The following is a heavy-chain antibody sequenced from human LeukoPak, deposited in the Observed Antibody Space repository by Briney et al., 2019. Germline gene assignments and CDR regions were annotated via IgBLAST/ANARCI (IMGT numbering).Heavy chain of an antibody. D-gene: IGHD6-13*01. V-gene: IGHV4-39*07. J-gene: IGHJ4*02. Sequence: SETLSLTCTVSGGSISSSSYYWGWIRQPPGKGLEWIGSIYYSGSTYYNPSLKSRVTISVDTSKNQFSLKLSSVTAADTAVYYCARIRLKAAASYYFDYWGQGTLVTVSS. CDR1: GGSISSSSYY. CDR2: IYYSGST. CDR3: ARIRLKAAASYYFDY.